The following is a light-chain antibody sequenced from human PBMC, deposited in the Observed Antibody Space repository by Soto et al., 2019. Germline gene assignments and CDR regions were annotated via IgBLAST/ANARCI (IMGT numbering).Light chain of an antibody. J-gene: IGKJ4*01. CDR1: QSVSNS. V-gene: IGKV3-11*01. CDR3: EQPTNWPLS. Sequence: EMLVAHCAATLCLSPWERATLYCWASQSVSNSLAWYQQRPGQSPRLLIYDVSTRATGIPARFGGSGSGTDFTLTISSLETEDFAVYCCEQPTNWPLSFGGGTKVDIK. CDR2: DVS.